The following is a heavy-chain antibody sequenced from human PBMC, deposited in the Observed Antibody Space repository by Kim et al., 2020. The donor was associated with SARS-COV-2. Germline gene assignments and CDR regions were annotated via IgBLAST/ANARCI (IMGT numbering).Heavy chain of an antibody. D-gene: IGHD4-17*01. J-gene: IGHJ4*01. CDR3: ASHPRRKNTYGDPYFDY. Sequence: SVKVSCKASGGTFSSYAISWVRQAPGQGLEWMGRIIPILGIANYAQKFQGRVTITADKSTSTAYMELSSLRSEDTAVYYCASHPRRKNTYGDPYFDYWG. CDR2: IIPILGIA. V-gene: IGHV1-69*04. CDR1: GGTFSSYA.